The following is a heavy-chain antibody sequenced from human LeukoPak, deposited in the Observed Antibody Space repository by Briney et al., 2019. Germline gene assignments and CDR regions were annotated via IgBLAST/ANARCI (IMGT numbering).Heavy chain of an antibody. V-gene: IGHV3-9*01. J-gene: IGHJ4*02. Sequence: HPGRSLRLSCAASGFTFDDYAMHWVRQAPGKGLEWVSGISWNSGSIGYADSVKGRFTISRDNAKNSLYLQMNSLRAEDTALYYCAKDINYDSSGSPDYWGQGTLVTVSS. CDR2: ISWNSGSI. D-gene: IGHD3-22*01. CDR3: AKDINYDSSGSPDY. CDR1: GFTFDDYA.